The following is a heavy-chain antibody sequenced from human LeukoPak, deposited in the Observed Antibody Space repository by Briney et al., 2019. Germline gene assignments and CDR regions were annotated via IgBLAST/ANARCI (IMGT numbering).Heavy chain of an antibody. CDR3: ARGSPGNCSGGSCYLYYFDY. CDR2: INHSEST. CDR1: GGSFSGYY. D-gene: IGHD2-15*01. Sequence: SETLSLTCAVYGGSFSGYYWNWIRQSPGKGLEWIGEINHSESTNYNPSLKSRVTISVDTSKNQFFLKLSSVTAADTAVYYCARGSPGNCSGGSCYLYYFDYWGQATLVTVSS. J-gene: IGHJ4*02. V-gene: IGHV4-34*01.